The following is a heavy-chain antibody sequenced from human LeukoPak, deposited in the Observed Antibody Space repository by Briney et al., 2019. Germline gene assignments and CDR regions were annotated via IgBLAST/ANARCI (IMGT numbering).Heavy chain of an antibody. V-gene: IGHV1-58*02. J-gene: IGHJ4*02. CDR1: GFTFTSSA. CDR2: IVVGRGNT. CDR3: AAQGILTGYYTFDY. D-gene: IGHD3-9*01. Sequence: SVKVSCKASGFTFTSSAMQWVRQARGQRLEWIGWIVVGRGNTNYAQKFQERLTITRDMSTSTAYMELSSLRSEDTAVYYCAAQGILTGYYTFDYWGQGTLVTVSS.